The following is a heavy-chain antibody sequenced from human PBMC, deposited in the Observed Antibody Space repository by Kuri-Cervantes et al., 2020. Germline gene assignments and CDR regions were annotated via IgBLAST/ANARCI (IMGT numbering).Heavy chain of an antibody. D-gene: IGHD7-27*01. CDR3: AKNDDGEDAFDI. V-gene: IGHV3-30*02. CDR1: GFTFSSYG. J-gene: IGHJ3*02. CDR2: IRYDRSNK. Sequence: GESLKIPCAASGFTFSSYGMHWVRQAPGKGLEWVAFIRYDRSNKYYADSVKGRFTISRDNSKNTLYLQMNSLRTEDTAVYYCAKNDDGEDAFDIWGQGTMVTVSS.